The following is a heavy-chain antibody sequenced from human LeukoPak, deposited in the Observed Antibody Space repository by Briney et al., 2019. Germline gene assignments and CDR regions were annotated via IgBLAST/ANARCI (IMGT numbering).Heavy chain of an antibody. V-gene: IGHV1-69*04. D-gene: IGHD3-9*01. CDR2: IIPILGIA. Sequence: ASVKVSCKASGGTFSSYAISWVRQAPGQGLEWMGRIIPILGIANYAQKFQGRVTITADKSTSTAYMELSGLRSEDTAVYYCARAVNWFDAFDIWGQGTMVTVSS. CDR3: ARAVNWFDAFDI. J-gene: IGHJ3*02. CDR1: GGTFSSYA.